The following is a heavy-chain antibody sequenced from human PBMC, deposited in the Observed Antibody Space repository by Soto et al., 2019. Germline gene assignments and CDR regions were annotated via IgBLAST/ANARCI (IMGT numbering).Heavy chain of an antibody. D-gene: IGHD2-15*01. CDR1: GYTFSSYN. Sequence: PVKVSCKGSGYTFSSYNINWVRQATEQGLEWMGWMNPNSGNTGYAQKFQGRVTMTRDTSINTAYMELSSLTPEDTAVYYCVREAGINIGHAWVGYWGHGTLVTVSS. V-gene: IGHV1-8*01. CDR3: VREAGINIGHAWVGY. J-gene: IGHJ4*01. CDR2: MNPNSGNT.